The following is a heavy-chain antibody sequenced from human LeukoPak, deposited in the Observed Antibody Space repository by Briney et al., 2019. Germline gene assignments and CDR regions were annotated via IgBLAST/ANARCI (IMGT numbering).Heavy chain of an antibody. CDR3: ARLDYDSSGYFFDY. V-gene: IGHV4-39*01. CDR2: IYYSGST. J-gene: IGHJ4*02. CDR1: GVSISSSSYY. D-gene: IGHD3-22*01. Sequence: SETLSLTCTVSGVSISSSSYYWGWLRQPPGKGLVWIGSIYYSGSTYYNPSLKSRVTISVDTSKNQFSLKLSSVTAADTAVYYCARLDYDSSGYFFDYWGQGTLVTVSS.